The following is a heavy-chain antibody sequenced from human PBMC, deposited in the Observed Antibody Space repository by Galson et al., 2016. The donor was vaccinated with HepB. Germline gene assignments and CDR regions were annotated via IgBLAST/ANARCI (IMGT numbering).Heavy chain of an antibody. D-gene: IGHD2-21*02. V-gene: IGHV1-69*06. CDR3: ARAPCGGDCHSDF. Sequence: SVKVSCKASGGTLSSYAINWVRQAPGQGLEWMGGISPTFGTTSYAQTFQGRVTMTANKLTNTVFMELSGLRSEETAMYYCARAPCGGDCHSDFWGRGTLVTVSS. J-gene: IGHJ4*02. CDR1: GGTLSSYA. CDR2: ISPTFGTT.